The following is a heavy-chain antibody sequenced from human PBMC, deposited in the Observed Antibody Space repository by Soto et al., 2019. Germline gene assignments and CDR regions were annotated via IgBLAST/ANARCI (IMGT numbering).Heavy chain of an antibody. CDR3: ARAALATIAEAYTYYGMHV. V-gene: IGHV1-18*01. J-gene: IGHJ6*01. CDR2: ISAYNGNT. D-gene: IGHD6-13*01. Sequence: QVQLVQSGAEVKKPGASVKVSCKASGYTFTSYGISWVRQAPGQGLEWMGWISAYNGNTNYAQRLQGRVTMTTDTYPSPAWMALRGFGSDDTAVYYCARAALATIAEAYTYYGMHVWGQGTTVTVSS. CDR1: GYTFTSYG.